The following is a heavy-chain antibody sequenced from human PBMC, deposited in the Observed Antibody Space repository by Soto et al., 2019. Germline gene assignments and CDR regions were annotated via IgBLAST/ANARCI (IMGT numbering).Heavy chain of an antibody. CDR2: ISGGGGNT. CDR1: GFIFSSYA. CDR3: ASPIHRNRDMIMSDY. V-gene: IGHV3-23*01. Sequence: EVQLLESGGGLVQPGGSLRLSCVASGFIFSSYAMAWVRQAPGKGLEWVSFISGGGGNTYFADSVKGRFNISRDNSKNTVFLQMKSLRGEDTAVYYCASPIHRNRDMIMSDYCGHGTLVTVSS. J-gene: IGHJ4*01. D-gene: IGHD3-16*01.